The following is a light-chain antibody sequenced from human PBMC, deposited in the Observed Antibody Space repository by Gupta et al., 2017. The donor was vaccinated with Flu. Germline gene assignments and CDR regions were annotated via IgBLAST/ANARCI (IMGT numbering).Light chain of an antibody. CDR1: NSNIVRDF. J-gene: IGLJ1*01. Sequence: SNSNIVRDFIHWHQHVPGTTPKHLIYKNDQRRSGVPARFSGSKSGTSASLAISGLRSEDEADYYCVTWDANRSAYVFGTGTKVTVL. V-gene: IGLV1-47*01. CDR2: KND. CDR3: VTWDANRSAYV.